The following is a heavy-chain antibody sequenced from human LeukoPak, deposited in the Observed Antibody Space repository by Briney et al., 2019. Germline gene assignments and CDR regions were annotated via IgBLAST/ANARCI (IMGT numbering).Heavy chain of an antibody. V-gene: IGHV1-18*01. D-gene: IGHD6-13*01. Sequence: ASVKVSFKASGYTFINYGFVWVRQAPGQGLEWMGWISAYNDNTNYAQKLHGRVTMTTETSTTTAYMELRSPTSDDTAVYYCARVYSNSHEPDYWGQGTLVTVPS. J-gene: IGHJ4*02. CDR2: ISAYNDNT. CDR3: ARVYSNSHEPDY. CDR1: GYTFINYG.